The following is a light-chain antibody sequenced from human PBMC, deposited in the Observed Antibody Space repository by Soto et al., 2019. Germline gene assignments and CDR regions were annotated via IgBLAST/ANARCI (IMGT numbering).Light chain of an antibody. CDR1: QGISSS. CDR2: AAS. CDR3: QQHNSYPLT. V-gene: IGKV1-9*01. J-gene: IGKJ4*01. Sequence: DIQLTQSPSFLSASVGDRVTITCRASQGISSSLAWYQQKPGKAPELLIYAASTLQSGVPSRFSGSGSGTEFTLTISSRQPEDFATYYCQQHNSYPLTFGGGTKVEIK.